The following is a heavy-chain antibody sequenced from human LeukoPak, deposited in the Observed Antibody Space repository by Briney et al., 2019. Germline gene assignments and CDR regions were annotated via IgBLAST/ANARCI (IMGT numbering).Heavy chain of an antibody. Sequence: PGGSLRLSCAASGLIVSNNDMTWVRQAPGKGLEWVSAVYAGSRTYYAASVKDRFTISRDTFKNMVYLQMNSPRVEDTGVYYCARVLWSSGWRGMDVWGQGTTVTVAS. CDR3: ARVLWSSGWRGMDV. D-gene: IGHD6-19*01. V-gene: IGHV3-66*01. J-gene: IGHJ6*02. CDR1: GLIVSNND. CDR2: VYAGSRT.